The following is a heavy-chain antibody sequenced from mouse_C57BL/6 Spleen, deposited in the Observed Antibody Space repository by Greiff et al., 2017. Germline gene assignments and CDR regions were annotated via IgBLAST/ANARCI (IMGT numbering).Heavy chain of an antibody. Sequence: QVQLQQPGAELVMPGASVKLSCKASGYTFPSYWMHWVKQRPGQGLEWIGEIDPSDSYTNYNQKFKGKSTLTVDKSSSPSYMQHSSLTSEDSAVYYCARGFTTVVRGDYWGQGTTLTVSA. J-gene: IGHJ2*01. CDR3: ARGFTTVVRGDY. CDR1: GYTFPSYW. V-gene: IGHV1-69*01. D-gene: IGHD1-1*01. CDR2: IDPSDSYT.